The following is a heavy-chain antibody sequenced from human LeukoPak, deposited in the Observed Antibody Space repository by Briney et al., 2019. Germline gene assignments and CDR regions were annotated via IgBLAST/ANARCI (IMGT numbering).Heavy chain of an antibody. CDR2: INPNSGGT. CDR1: GYTFTGYY. J-gene: IGHJ4*02. V-gene: IGHV1-2*02. D-gene: IGHD2-15*01. CDR3: ARDVDDVRAVVAATGGVDY. Sequence: ASVTVSCKASGYTFTGYYMHWVRQAPGQGLEWMGWINPNSGGTNYAQKFQGRVTMTRDTSISTAYMELSRLRSDDTAVYYCARDVDDVRAVVAATGGVDYWGQGTLVTVSS.